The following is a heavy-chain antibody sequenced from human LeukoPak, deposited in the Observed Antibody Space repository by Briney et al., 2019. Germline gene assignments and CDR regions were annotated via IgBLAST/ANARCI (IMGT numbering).Heavy chain of an antibody. D-gene: IGHD3-3*01. CDR2: INHSGST. CDR1: GGSMSRSSYY. CDR3: ARDFWSGYYPYYFDY. J-gene: IGHJ4*02. V-gene: IGHV4-39*07. Sequence: SETLSLTCTVSGGSMSRSSYYWGWLRQPPGKGLEWIGEINHSGSTNYNPSLKSRVTISVDTSKNQFSLKLSSVTAADTAVYYCARDFWSGYYPYYFDYWGQGTLVTVSS.